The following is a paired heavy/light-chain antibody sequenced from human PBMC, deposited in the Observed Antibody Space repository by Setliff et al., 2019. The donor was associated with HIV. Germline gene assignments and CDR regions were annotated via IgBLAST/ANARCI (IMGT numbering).Heavy chain of an antibody. CDR1: GGSITSNY. Sequence: QVQLQESGPGLVKPSETLSLTCTVSGGSITSNYWSWIRQPPGKGLEWIGYIYYSGSTNYNPSLKSRVSISVDTSRNQFSLRLRSVTAADTAVYYCARAHWIPYYGGNSVNYFDYWGQGTLVTVSS. CDR3: ARAHWIPYYGGNSVNYFDY. D-gene: IGHD4-17*01. J-gene: IGHJ4*02. V-gene: IGHV4-59*01. CDR2: IYYSGST.
Light chain of an antibody. Sequence: SYELTQPPSVSVSPGQTARITCSADALPKQYAYWYQQKPGQAPVLVIYKDNERPSGIPERFSGSSSGTTVTLTISGVQAEDEADYYCQSADSSGTHYVFGTGTKVTVL. CDR2: KDN. CDR1: ALPKQY. V-gene: IGLV3-25*02. J-gene: IGLJ1*01. CDR3: QSADSSGTHYV.